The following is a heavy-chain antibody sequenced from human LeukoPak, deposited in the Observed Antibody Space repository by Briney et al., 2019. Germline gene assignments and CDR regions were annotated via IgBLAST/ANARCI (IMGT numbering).Heavy chain of an antibody. CDR2: IWYDGSNK. CDR1: GFTFSSYG. Sequence: GGSLRLSCAASGFTFSSYGMHWVRQAPGKGLEWVAVIWYDGSNKYYADSVKGRFTIPRDNSKNTLYLQMNSLRAEDTAVYYCARDLGDYYDSSGYYWGQGTLVTVSS. J-gene: IGHJ4*02. V-gene: IGHV3-33*01. D-gene: IGHD3-22*01. CDR3: ARDLGDYYDSSGYY.